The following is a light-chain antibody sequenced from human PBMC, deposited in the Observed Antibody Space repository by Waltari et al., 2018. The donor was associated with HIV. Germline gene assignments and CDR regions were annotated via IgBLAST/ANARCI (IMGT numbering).Light chain of an antibody. CDR1: SRDVGGSKY. J-gene: IGLJ3*02. CDR3: CSYAGNYPVL. V-gene: IGLV2-11*01. Sequence: QSALTQPRSVSGSPGQSVTIPCTGTSRDVGGSKYVSWYQQNPGKSPKFIIYDVTKRPSGVPDRFSGSKSGNTASLTISGLQAEDEADYYCCSYAGNYPVLFGGGTKLTVL. CDR2: DVT.